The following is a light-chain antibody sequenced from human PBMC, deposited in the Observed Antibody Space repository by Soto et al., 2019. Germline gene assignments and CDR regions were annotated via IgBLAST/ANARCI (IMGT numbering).Light chain of an antibody. V-gene: IGKV3-11*01. J-gene: IGKJ5*01. CDR2: DAS. CDR1: ETVSSY. CDR3: LHRMNWPLT. Sequence: NGKTKSPVTLCLSTGDRSTLSCRASETVSSYLLWYQQKPGQDPRLLIYDASERDTGIPARFSGSGSETDFTLTISSLEPEDFGVYYCLHRMNWPLTFGQGTGLEI.